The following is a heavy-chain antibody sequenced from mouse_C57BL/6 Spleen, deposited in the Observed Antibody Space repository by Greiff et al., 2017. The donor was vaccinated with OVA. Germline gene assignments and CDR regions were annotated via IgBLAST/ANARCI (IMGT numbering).Heavy chain of an antibody. CDR2: ISGGGGNT. D-gene: IGHD4-1*01. V-gene: IGHV5-9*01. Sequence: EVQLMESGGGLVKPGGSLKLSCAASGFTFSSYTMSWVRQTPEKRLEWVATISGGGGNTYYPDSVKGRFTISRDNAKNTLYLQMSSLRSEDTALYYCASQTGTEYFDVWGTGTTVTVSS. CDR3: ASQTGTEYFDV. J-gene: IGHJ1*03. CDR1: GFTFSSYT.